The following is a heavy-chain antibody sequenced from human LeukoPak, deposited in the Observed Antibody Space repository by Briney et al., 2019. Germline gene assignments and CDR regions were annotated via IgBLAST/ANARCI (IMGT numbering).Heavy chain of an antibody. Sequence: GGSLRLSCAASGFTFSDAWMSWVRQAPGKGLEWVGRIKSKTDGGTKAYAAPVKGRFTSSRDDSTNSLYLKMNSLRTEDTAAYFCTAELGKLLSGDYYYYYYMDVWGKGTTVTVSS. CDR1: GFTFSDAW. CDR3: TAELGKLLSGDYYYYYYMDV. D-gene: IGHD3-16*01. J-gene: IGHJ6*03. V-gene: IGHV3-15*01. CDR2: IKSKTDGGTK.